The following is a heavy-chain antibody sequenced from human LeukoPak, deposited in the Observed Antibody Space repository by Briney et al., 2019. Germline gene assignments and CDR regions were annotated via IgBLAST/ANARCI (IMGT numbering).Heavy chain of an antibody. CDR3: ARLVAVAGHTDY. D-gene: IGHD6-19*01. Sequence: GESLQISCKGSGYSFTNYWIGWVRQMPGKGLEWMGITYPGHSDTRYSPSFQGQVTISADESITTAYLQWSSLKASDTAMYYCARLVAVAGHTDYWGQGTLVTVSS. J-gene: IGHJ4*02. CDR1: GYSFTNYW. V-gene: IGHV5-51*01. CDR2: TYPGHSDT.